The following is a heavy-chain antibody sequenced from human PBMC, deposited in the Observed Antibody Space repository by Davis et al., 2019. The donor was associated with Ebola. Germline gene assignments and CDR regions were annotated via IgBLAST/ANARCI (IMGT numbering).Heavy chain of an antibody. V-gene: IGHV4-30-4*01. J-gene: IGHJ4*02. CDR2: IYYSGST. CDR1: GGSISSNY. Sequence: MPSETLSLTCTVSGGSISSNYWSWIRQPPGKGLEWIGYIYYSGSTYYNPSLKSRVTISVDTSKNQFSLKLSSVTAADTAVYYCAREAFSSGWSFTFDYWGQGTLVTVSS. D-gene: IGHD6-19*01. CDR3: AREAFSSGWSFTFDY.